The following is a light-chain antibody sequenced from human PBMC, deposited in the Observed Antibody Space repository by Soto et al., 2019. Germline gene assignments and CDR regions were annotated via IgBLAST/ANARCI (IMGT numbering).Light chain of an antibody. V-gene: IGKV3-11*01. CDR3: QQRSNWPSIT. Sequence: EIVLTQSPATLSLSPGESATLSCRASRSVSSYLAWYQQKPGQAPRLLIYDASNRATGIPARFSGSGSGTDFTLTISSLEPEDFAVYYCQQRSNWPSITFGQGTRLEI. J-gene: IGKJ5*01. CDR2: DAS. CDR1: RSVSSY.